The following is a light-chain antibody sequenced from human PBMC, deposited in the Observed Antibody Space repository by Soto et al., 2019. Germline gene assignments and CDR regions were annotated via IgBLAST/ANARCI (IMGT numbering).Light chain of an antibody. CDR1: HDIRNY. CDR3: QQYDNLPLT. CDR2: DAS. Sequence: DIQMTHSPSSLSASVGDRVTITCHASHDIRNYLNWYQQKPGQAPRLLIHDASRLQTGVPSRFSGSGSGTDFILTITSLQPDDIATYHCQQYDNLPLTFGGGTKVDIK. J-gene: IGKJ4*01. V-gene: IGKV1-33*01.